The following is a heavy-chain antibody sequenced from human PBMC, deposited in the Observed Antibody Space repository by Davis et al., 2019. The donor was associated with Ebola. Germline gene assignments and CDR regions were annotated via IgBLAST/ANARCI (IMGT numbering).Heavy chain of an antibody. V-gene: IGHV3-53*01. CDR3: ARERPHYYSLYGMDV. Sequence: GESLKISCAASGFTVSSNYMSWVRQAPGKGLEWVSVIDSGGNTYYADSVKGRFTIPSDNPQNTLYLQMNSLRAEDTAVYYCARERPHYYSLYGMDVWGQGTTVTVSS. D-gene: IGHD3-10*01. CDR1: GFTVSSNY. CDR2: IDSGGNT. J-gene: IGHJ6*02.